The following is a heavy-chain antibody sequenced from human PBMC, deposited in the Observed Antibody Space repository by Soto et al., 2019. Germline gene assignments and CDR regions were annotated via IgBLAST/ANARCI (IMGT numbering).Heavy chain of an antibody. Sequence: ASVKVSCKASGYTFTSYGIIWVRQAPGQGLEWMGYISPNSGVTTYAQNLQGRLTMTTDTSTSTAYMELRSLSSDDTAVYYCVRELWNRSGPEIFSHSWGVGLLV. D-gene: IGHD6-25*01. J-gene: IGHJ4*02. CDR1: GYTFTSYG. V-gene: IGHV1-18*01. CDR3: VRELWNRSGPEIFSHS. CDR2: ISPNSGVT.